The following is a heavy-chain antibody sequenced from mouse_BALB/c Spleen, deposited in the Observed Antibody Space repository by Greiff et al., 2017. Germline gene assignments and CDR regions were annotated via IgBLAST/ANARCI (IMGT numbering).Heavy chain of an antibody. Sequence: EVKLVESGGGLVKPGGSLKLSCAASGFTFSDYYMYWVRQTPEKRLEWVATISDGGSYTYYPDSVKGRFTISRDNAKNNLYLQMSSLKSEDTAMYYCARDRGTGSAMDYWGQGTSVTVSS. J-gene: IGHJ4*01. CDR2: ISDGGSYT. D-gene: IGHD4-1*01. CDR1: GFTFSDYY. CDR3: ARDRGTGSAMDY. V-gene: IGHV5-4*02.